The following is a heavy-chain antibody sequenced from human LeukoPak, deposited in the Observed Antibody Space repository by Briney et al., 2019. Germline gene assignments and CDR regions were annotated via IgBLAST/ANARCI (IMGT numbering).Heavy chain of an antibody. D-gene: IGHD5-24*01. CDR1: GGSISSSSYY. J-gene: IGHJ4*02. V-gene: IGHV4-39*01. CDR3: ARRWLQSGGLDY. CDR2: IYYSGST. Sequence: SETLSLTCTVSGGSISSSSYYWGWIRQPPGKGLEWIGSIYYSGSTCYNPSLKSRVTISVDTSKNQFSLKLSSVTAADTAVYYCARRWLQSGGLDYWGQGTLVTVSS.